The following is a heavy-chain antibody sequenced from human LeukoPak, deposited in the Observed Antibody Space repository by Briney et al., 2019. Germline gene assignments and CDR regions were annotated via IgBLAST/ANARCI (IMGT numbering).Heavy chain of an antibody. V-gene: IGHV4-38-2*02. CDR1: GYSISSDYY. CDR2: IYYSGNT. D-gene: IGHD4-23*01. CDR3: ARHSNPGGNSVKWHAFDI. Sequence: SETLSLTCTVSGYSISSDYYWGWIRQPPGKGLEWIGSIYYSGNTYYNPSLKSRVTISVDTSKNQFSLKLSSVTAADTAVYYCARHSNPGGNSVKWHAFDIWGQGTMVTVSS. J-gene: IGHJ3*02.